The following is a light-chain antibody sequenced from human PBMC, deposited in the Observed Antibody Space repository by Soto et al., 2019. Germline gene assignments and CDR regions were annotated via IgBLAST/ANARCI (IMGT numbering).Light chain of an antibody. V-gene: IGKV1-27*01. Sequence: DIQMTQSPSSLTASIGDRVTISCRASQGFSNSLAWYQQKPGKVPTLLIYGASILQSGVPSRFSGSVSGTDFTLTISCLQPEDVATYFCQKYDSAPLTFGGGTKVEIK. CDR2: GAS. J-gene: IGKJ4*01. CDR3: QKYDSAPLT. CDR1: QGFSNS.